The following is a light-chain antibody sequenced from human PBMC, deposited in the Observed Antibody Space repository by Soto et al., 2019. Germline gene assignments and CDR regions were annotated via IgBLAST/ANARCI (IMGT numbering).Light chain of an antibody. J-gene: IGKJ2*01. CDR3: QQLNSYPLYT. Sequence: DIQLTQSPSFLSASVGDRVTITCRASQGISSYLAWYQQKPGKAPKLLIYAASTLQSGVPSRFSGSGSGTEFTLTISRLQSEDFATYCCQQLNSYPLYTFGQGTKLEIK. CDR1: QGISSY. V-gene: IGKV1-9*01. CDR2: AAS.